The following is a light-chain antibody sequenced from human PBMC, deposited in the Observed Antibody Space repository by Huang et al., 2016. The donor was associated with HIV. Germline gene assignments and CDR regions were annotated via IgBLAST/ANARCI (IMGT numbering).Light chain of an antibody. Sequence: EIVLMQSPGTLSLSAGERVTLSCRASQNVSSNYLAWYQQKPGQAPRLPIYGASNRATGIPDRFSGSGSGTDFTLTISGLEPEDCAMYFCQQYGSSPYTFGQGTKLEIK. J-gene: IGKJ2*01. CDR1: QNVSSNY. V-gene: IGKV3-20*01. CDR2: GAS. CDR3: QQYGSSPYT.